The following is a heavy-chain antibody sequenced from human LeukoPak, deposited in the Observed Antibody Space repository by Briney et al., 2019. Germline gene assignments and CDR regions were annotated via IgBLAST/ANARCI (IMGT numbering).Heavy chain of an antibody. CDR2: MHYNGNT. D-gene: IGHD3-10*01. CDR3: AGGPLWLAHDY. Sequence: SETLSLTCTVSGGSISSYYWSWIRQPPGKGLEWIGYMHYNGNTNYNPSLKNRVTTSVDTSKNQFSLKLNSVTAADTAVYYCAGGPLWLAHDYWGQGTLVTVSS. V-gene: IGHV4-59*08. CDR1: GGSISSYY. J-gene: IGHJ4*02.